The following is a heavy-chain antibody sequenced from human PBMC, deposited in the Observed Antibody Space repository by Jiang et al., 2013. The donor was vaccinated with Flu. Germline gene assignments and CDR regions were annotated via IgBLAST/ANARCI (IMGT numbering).Heavy chain of an antibody. CDR1: GYTFTSYA. V-gene: IGHV7-4-1*02. D-gene: IGHD2-2*01. CDR2: INTNTGNP. J-gene: IGHJ6*02. CDR3: AGDSSTSLTYYYYYGMDV. Sequence: KASGYTFTSYAMNWVRQAPGQGLEWMGWINTNTGNPTYAQGFTGRFVFSSDTSVSTAYLQISSLKAEDTAVYYCAGDSSTSLTYYYYYGMDVWGQGTTVTVSS.